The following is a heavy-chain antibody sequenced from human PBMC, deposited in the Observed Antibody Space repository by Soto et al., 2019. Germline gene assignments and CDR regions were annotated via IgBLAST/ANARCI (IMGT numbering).Heavy chain of an antibody. CDR3: ARKVAVVAATPPLVSWFDP. CDR2: INHRGST. V-gene: IGHV4-34*01. D-gene: IGHD2-15*01. CDR1: GGSFSGYY. J-gene: IGHJ5*02. Sequence: QVQLQQWGAGLLKPSETLSLTCAVYGGSFSGYYWSWIRQPPGKGLEWIGEINHRGSTYYNPSLKSRVTIAVNTSTNQSSLKLSSVTAAATAVYYCARKVAVVAATPPLVSWFDPWGQVTLVTVSS.